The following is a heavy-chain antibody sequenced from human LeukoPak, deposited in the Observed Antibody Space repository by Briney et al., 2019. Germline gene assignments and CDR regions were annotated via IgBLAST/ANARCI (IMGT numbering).Heavy chain of an antibody. CDR3: ARDRLHYGEYEKTFDY. CDR2: ISSSSSYI. CDR1: GFTFSSYS. V-gene: IGHV3-21*01. J-gene: IGHJ4*02. Sequence: GGSLRLSCAASGFTFSSYSMNWVRQAPGKGLEWVSSISSSSSYIYYADSVRGRFTISRDNAKNSLYLQMNSLRAEDTAVYYCARDRLHYGEYEKTFDYWGQGTLVTVSS. D-gene: IGHD4-17*01.